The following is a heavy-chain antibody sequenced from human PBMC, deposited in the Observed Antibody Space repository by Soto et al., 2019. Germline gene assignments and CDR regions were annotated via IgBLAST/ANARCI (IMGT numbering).Heavy chain of an antibody. CDR3: AKRNYGDYNYYFDS. CDR2: ISASGGST. D-gene: IGHD4-17*01. V-gene: IGHV3-23*01. J-gene: IGHJ4*02. CDR1: GLTFSTYA. Sequence: GESLKISCVVSGLTFSTYAMTWVRQAPGKGPEWVSSISASGGSTYYADSVKGRFTISRDDSKDTLYLQMNSLRADDTAVYYCAKRNYGDYNYYFDSWGQGTLVTVSS.